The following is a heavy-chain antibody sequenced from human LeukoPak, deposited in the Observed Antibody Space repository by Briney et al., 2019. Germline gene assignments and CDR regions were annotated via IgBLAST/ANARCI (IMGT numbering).Heavy chain of an antibody. D-gene: IGHD1-1*01. CDR2: IIPILGIA. Sequence: APVKVSCKASGGTFSSYAISWVRQAPGQGLEWMGRIIPILGIANYAQKFQGRVTITADKSTSTAYMELSSLRSEDTAVYYCASLGTYRQFDPWGQGTLVTVSS. V-gene: IGHV1-69*04. CDR3: ASLGTYRQFDP. CDR1: GGTFSSYA. J-gene: IGHJ5*02.